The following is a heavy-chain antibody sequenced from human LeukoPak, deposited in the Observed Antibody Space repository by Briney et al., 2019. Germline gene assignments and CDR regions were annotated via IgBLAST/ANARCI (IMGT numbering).Heavy chain of an antibody. CDR3: ARQGAFNY. Sequence: SETLSLTCTVSGGSISSSSYYWGWIRQPPGKGLEWIGSIYYSGSTYYNPSLKSRVTISVDTSKNQFSLKLSSVTAADTAVYYCARQGAFNYWGQGTLVSVSS. CDR1: GGSISSSSYY. V-gene: IGHV4-39*01. J-gene: IGHJ4*02. CDR2: IYYSGST. D-gene: IGHD3-16*01.